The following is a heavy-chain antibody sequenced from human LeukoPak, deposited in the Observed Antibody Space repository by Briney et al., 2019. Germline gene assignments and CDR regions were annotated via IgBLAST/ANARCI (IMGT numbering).Heavy chain of an antibody. Sequence: SETLSLTCTVSGGSISGSSYYWGWIRQPPGKGLEWIGSIYYSGSTYYNPSLKSRVTISVDTSKNQFSLKLSSVTAADTAVYYCAREGSEGFDPWGQGTLVTVSS. CDR3: AREGSEGFDP. CDR1: GGSISGSSYY. J-gene: IGHJ5*02. D-gene: IGHD3-10*01. V-gene: IGHV4-39*07. CDR2: IYYSGST.